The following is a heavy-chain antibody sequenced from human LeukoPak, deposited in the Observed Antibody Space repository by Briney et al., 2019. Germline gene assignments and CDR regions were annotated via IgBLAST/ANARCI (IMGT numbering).Heavy chain of an antibody. V-gene: IGHV3-30*02. J-gene: IGHJ5*02. CDR1: GFTFSSYG. D-gene: IGHD6-6*01. CDR2: ILYDGSNK. Sequence: PGGSLRLSCAASGFTFSSYGMHWVRQAPGKGLEWVAFILYDGSNKYYADSVKGRFTISRDNSKNTLYLQMNSLRAEGTAVYYCAKDPLEQLVARRPNWFDPWGXXTXXTVXS. CDR3: AKDPLEQLVARRPNWFDP.